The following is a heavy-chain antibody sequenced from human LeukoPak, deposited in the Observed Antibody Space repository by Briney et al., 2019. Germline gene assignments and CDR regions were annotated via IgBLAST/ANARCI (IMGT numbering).Heavy chain of an antibody. J-gene: IGHJ5*02. Sequence: PGGSLRLSCAASGFTFSSYWMSWVRQAPGKGLEWVANIKQDGSEKYYVDSVKGRFTISRDNAKNSLYLQMSSLRAEDTAVYYCARGYDWNYGLWGFDPWGQGTLVTVSS. CDR2: IKQDGSEK. V-gene: IGHV3-7*01. CDR3: ARGYDWNYGLWGFDP. D-gene: IGHD1-7*01. CDR1: GFTFSSYW.